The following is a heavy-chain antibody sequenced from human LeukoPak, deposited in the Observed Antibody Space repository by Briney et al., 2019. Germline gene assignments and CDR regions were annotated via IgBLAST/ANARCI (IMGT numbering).Heavy chain of an antibody. CDR1: GFDFDYYG. CDR2: MSNDGSEE. Sequence: GGSLRLSCAGSGFDFDYYGMHWVRQAPGKGLEWVAVMSNDGSEEYYADSVKGRFTISRDNSKNTLYLQMNSLRAEDTAVYYCAKGYSSSWYLAYMDVWGKGTTVTVSS. CDR3: AKGYSSSWYLAYMDV. V-gene: IGHV3-30*18. D-gene: IGHD6-13*01. J-gene: IGHJ6*03.